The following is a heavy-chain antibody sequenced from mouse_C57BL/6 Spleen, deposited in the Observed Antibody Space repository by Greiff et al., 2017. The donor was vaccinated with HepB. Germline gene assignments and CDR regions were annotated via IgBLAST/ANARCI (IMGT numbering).Heavy chain of an antibody. V-gene: IGHV1-82*01. CDR3: ARWTANWDFDY. Sequence: QVQLQQSGPELVKPGASVKISCKASGYAFSSSWMNWVKQRPGKGLEWIGRIYPGDGDTNYNGKFKGKATLTADKSSSTAYMQLSSLTSEDSAVYFCARWTANWDFDYWGQGTTLTVSS. D-gene: IGHD3-3*01. CDR1: GYAFSSSW. J-gene: IGHJ2*01. CDR2: IYPGDGDT.